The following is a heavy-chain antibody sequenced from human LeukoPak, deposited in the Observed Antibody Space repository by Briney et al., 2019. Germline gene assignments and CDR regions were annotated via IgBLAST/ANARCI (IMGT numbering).Heavy chain of an antibody. CDR2: INHSGST. D-gene: IGHD3-10*01. V-gene: IGHV4-34*01. Sequence: SETLSLTCAVYGGSFSGYYWSWIRQPPGKGPEWIGEINHSGSTNYNPSLKSRVTISVDTSKNQFSLKLSSVTAADTAVYYCATPGGPWGQGTLVTVSS. J-gene: IGHJ5*02. CDR1: GGSFSGYY. CDR3: ATPGGP.